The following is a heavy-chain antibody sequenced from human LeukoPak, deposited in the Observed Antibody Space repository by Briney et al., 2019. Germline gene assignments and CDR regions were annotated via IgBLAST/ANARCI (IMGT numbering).Heavy chain of an antibody. CDR1: GGSLSGYY. D-gene: IGHD6-25*01. V-gene: IGHV4-59*08. CDR2: IHHSGTT. Sequence: SETLSLTCTVSGGSLSGYYWSWIRQPPGKELEGSGYIHHSGTTNYSPSLKSRVTISLAKSKHPFSLKLTSLTAPDTAVYYCARHAAETGYYSDYWGQGTLVTVSS. CDR3: ARHAAETGYYSDY. J-gene: IGHJ4*02.